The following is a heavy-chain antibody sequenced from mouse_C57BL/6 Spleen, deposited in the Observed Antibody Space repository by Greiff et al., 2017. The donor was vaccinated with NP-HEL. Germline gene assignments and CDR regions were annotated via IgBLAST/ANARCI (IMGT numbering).Heavy chain of an antibody. V-gene: IGHV1-50*01. J-gene: IGHJ4*01. CDR1: GYTFTSYW. CDR2: IDPSDSYT. Sequence: QVQLQQPGAELVKPGASVKLSCKASGYTFTSYWMQWVKQRPGQGLEWIGEIDPSDSYTNYNQKFKGKATLTVDTSSSTAYMQLSSLTSEDSAVYYCAGALDYYAMDYWGQGTSVTVSS. D-gene: IGHD3-1*01. CDR3: AGALDYYAMDY.